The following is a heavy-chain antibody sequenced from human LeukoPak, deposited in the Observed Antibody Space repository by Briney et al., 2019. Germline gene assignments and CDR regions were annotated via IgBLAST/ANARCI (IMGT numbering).Heavy chain of an antibody. CDR1: GGSISSGSYY. V-gene: IGHV4-39*07. CDR2: IYYSGST. J-gene: IGHJ4*02. Sequence: SETLSLTCTVSGGSISSGSYYWGWIRQPPGKGLEWIANIYYSGSTYYNPSLKSRVTISVDTSKNQFSLKLSSVTAADTAVYYCARGEWDLLFDYWGQGTLVTVSS. CDR3: ARGEWDLLFDY. D-gene: IGHD1-26*01.